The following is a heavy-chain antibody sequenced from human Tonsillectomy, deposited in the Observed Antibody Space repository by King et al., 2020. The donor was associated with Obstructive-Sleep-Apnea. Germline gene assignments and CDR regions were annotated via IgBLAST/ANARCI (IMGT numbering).Heavy chain of an antibody. J-gene: IGHJ4*02. V-gene: IGHV3-73*02. D-gene: IGHD2-21*02. Sequence: VKLVESGGGLVQPGGSLKLSCAASGSTFSGSTMHWVRQASGKGLEWVGRIRSKANNYATVYAASVQGRFTISRDDSKNTAFLQMNSLKTEDTAVYYCTRSGVVTAAFVHWGQGTLVTVSS. CDR3: TRSGVVTAAFVH. CDR2: IRSKANNYAT. CDR1: GSTFSGST.